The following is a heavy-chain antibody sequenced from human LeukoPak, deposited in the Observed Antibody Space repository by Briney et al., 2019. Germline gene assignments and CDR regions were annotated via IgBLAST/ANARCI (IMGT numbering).Heavy chain of an antibody. V-gene: IGHV3-23*01. CDR1: GFAFSTFA. J-gene: IGHJ6*03. Sequence: GGSLRLSCAASGFAFSTFAMGWVRQSPGKGLEWLSTINGGGNTTFYADSVKGRFTMSRDNSKNTLYLHMDSLRPDDTALYYCTKELHVAVAVADYYYFYMDVWGRGTAVTVSS. CDR3: TKELHVAVAVADYYYFYMDV. D-gene: IGHD6-19*01. CDR2: INGGGNTT.